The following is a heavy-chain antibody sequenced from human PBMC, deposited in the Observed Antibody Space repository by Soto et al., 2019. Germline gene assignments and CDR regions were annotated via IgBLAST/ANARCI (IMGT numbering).Heavy chain of an antibody. J-gene: IGHJ5*02. D-gene: IGHD1-26*01. V-gene: IGHV4-39*01. CDR3: TRRYIGNDNYFDP. CDR2: SYYYGTT. Sequence: QLQLQEAGPGLVTPSQALSLTCTVSGASIRVHSYYWTWIRQPPGKGLEWLGSSYYYGTTYFNPSLKSRATISVDTSKNQFSLRLTSVTAADTAIYYCTRRYIGNDNYFDPWGPGALVTVSS. CDR1: GASIRVHSYY.